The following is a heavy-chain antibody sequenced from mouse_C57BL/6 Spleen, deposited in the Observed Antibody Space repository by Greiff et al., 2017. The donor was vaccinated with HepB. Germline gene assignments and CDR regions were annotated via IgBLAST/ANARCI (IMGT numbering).Heavy chain of an antibody. Sequence: EVHLVESGGGLVKPGGSLKLSCAASGFTFSSYAMSWVRQTPEKRLEWVATISDGGSYTYYPDNVKGRFTISRDNAKNNLYLQMSHLKSEDTAMYYCARVGPDWYFDVWGTGTTVTVSS. CDR2: ISDGGSYT. CDR1: GFTFSSYA. CDR3: ARVGPDWYFDV. J-gene: IGHJ1*03. V-gene: IGHV5-4*01.